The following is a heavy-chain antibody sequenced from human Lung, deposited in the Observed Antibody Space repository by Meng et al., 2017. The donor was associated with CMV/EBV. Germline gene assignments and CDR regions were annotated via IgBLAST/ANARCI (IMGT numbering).Heavy chain of an antibody. J-gene: IGHJ4*02. CDR1: GASISSNY. D-gene: IGHD2-15*01. CDR2: ISSTGYL. V-gene: IGHV4-59*01. CDR3: AGPDDKGSSPHDPCDI. Sequence: GSLRLSCTVSGASISSNYWSWSRRPPGKGLEYIGSISSTGYLEYSPSLKGRVTISLDTSKNHFSLKLTSVTAADTAMYYCAGPDDKGSSPHDPCDIWGQGTXVTVSS.